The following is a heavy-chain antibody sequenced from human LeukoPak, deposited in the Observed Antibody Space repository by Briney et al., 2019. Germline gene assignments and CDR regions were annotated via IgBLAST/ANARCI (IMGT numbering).Heavy chain of an antibody. CDR2: ISGSGGST. J-gene: IGHJ4*02. D-gene: IGHD2-2*02. V-gene: IGHV3-23*01. CDR3: ASVLGYCSSTSCYTRGEEPDY. CDR1: GFTFSSYA. Sequence: GGSLRLSCAASGFTFSSYAMSWVRQAPGKGLEWVSAISGSGGSTYYADSVKGRFTISRDNSKNTLYLQMNSLRAEDTAVYYCASVLGYCSSTSCYTRGEEPDYWGQGTLVTVSS.